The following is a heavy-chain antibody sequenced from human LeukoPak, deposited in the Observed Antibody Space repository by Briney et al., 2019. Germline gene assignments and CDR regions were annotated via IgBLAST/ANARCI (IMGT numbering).Heavy chain of an antibody. J-gene: IGHJ6*02. CDR1: GGTFSSYA. Sequence: ASVTVSCKASGGTFSSYAISWVRQAPGQGLERMGRIIPIFGIANYAQKFQGRVTITADKSTSTAYMELSSLRSEDTAVYYCASPGRIEHGMDVWGQGTTVTVSS. CDR2: IIPIFGIA. CDR3: ASPGRIEHGMDV. D-gene: IGHD5-18*01. V-gene: IGHV1-69*04.